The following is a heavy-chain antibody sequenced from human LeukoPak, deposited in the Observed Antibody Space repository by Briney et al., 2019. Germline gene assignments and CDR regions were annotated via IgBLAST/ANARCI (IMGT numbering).Heavy chain of an antibody. CDR1: GFTFDDYG. CDR3: ARDSRSWYVSEH. CDR2: INWNGGST. Sequence: PGGSLRLSCAASGFTFDDYGMRWVRQAPGKGLEWVSGINWNGGSTGYAGSVKGRFTISRDKAKNSLYLQMNSLRAEDTALYYCARDSRSWYVSEHWGQGTLVTVSS. D-gene: IGHD6-13*01. V-gene: IGHV3-20*04. J-gene: IGHJ1*01.